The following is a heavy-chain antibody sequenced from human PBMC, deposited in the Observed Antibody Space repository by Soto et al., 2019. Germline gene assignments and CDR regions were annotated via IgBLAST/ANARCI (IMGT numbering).Heavy chain of an antibody. CDR3: ARPYVEVAGNDAFDI. CDR1: GFTFSTYA. V-gene: IGHV3-23*01. CDR2: IGTHADTT. D-gene: IGHD6-19*01. J-gene: IGHJ3*02. Sequence: EVQLLESGGGLVQPGGSLRLSCAASGFTFSTYALTWVRQAPGKGLEWVSSIGTHADTTYYVDSVKGRSSISRDNSKNTVYLQMSSLSAEDTAVYYCARPYVEVAGNDAFDIWGRGTRVTVSS.